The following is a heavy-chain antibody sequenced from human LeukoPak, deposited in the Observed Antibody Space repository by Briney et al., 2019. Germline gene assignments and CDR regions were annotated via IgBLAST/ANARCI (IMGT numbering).Heavy chain of an antibody. CDR2: IYYSGST. J-gene: IGHJ3*02. CDR1: GGSISSYY. Sequence: ASETLSLTCTVSGGSISSYYWSWIRQPPGKGLEWIGYIYYSGSTNYNPSLKSRVTMSVDTSKNQFSLKLSSVTAADTAVYYCARFEPKARAFDIWGQGTMVTVSS. CDR3: ARFEPKARAFDI. V-gene: IGHV4-59*12.